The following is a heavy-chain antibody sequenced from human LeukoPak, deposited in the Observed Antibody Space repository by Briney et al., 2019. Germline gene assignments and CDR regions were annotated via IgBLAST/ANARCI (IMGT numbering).Heavy chain of an antibody. Sequence: SETLSLTCTVSGDSISSSDYYWGWIRLPPGKGLEWIGSMSSSGSTYYNPSLKSRVTMSVDTSSNQFSLKLNSVTAADTAVYYCARRRRNYAVDSWGQGTLVTVSS. J-gene: IGHJ5*01. D-gene: IGHD2-2*01. V-gene: IGHV4-39*01. CDR1: GDSISSSDYY. CDR2: MSSSGST. CDR3: ARRRRNYAVDS.